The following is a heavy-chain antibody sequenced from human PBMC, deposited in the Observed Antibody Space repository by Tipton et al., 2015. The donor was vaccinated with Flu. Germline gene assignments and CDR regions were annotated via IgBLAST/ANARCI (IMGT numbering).Heavy chain of an antibody. D-gene: IGHD6-13*01. CDR3: AGGYSSSWFDY. Sequence: GLVKPSETLSLTCAVYGGSFSGYYWSWIRQPPGKGLEWIGEINHSGSTNYNPSLKSRVTISVDTSKNQFSLKLSSVTAADTAVYYCAGGYSSSWFDYWGQGTLVTVSS. CDR1: GGSFSGYY. CDR2: INHSGST. J-gene: IGHJ4*02. V-gene: IGHV4-34*01.